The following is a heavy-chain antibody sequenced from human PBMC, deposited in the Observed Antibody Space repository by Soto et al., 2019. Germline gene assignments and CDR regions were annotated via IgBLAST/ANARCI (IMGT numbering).Heavy chain of an antibody. D-gene: IGHD6-13*01. CDR3: ARGRPQLVFWSDP. CDR2: IYYSGST. CDR1: GGSISSGDYY. V-gene: IGHV4-30-4*01. Sequence: SETLSLTCTVSGGSISSGDYYWSWIRQPPGKGLEWIGYIYYSGSTYYNPSLKSRVTISVDTSKNQFSLKLSSVTAADTAVYYCARGRPQLVFWSDPWGQGTLVDVS. J-gene: IGHJ5*02.